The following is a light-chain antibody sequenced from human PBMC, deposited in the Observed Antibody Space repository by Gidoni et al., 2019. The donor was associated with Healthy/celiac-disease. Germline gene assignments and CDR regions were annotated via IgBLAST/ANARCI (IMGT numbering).Light chain of an antibody. V-gene: IGLV2-14*01. J-gene: IGLJ1*01. CDR2: DVS. CDR3: SSYTSNSTLYV. Sequence: QSALTQPASVSGSPGQSLTISCTGTNSDIGNYNYVSWYQQHPGKAPKLIIYDVSNRPSGISTRFSGSKSGITASLTISGLQAEDEADYFCSSYTSNSTLYVFGTGTKVTFL. CDR1: NSDIGNYNY.